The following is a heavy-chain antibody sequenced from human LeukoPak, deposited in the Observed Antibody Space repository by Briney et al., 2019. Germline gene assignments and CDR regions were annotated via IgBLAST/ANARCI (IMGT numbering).Heavy chain of an antibody. Sequence: SETLSLTCTVAGGSISSYCWSWIRQPPEKGLEWIGYIYYSGSTNYNPSLKSRVTLSVDTSKNQFSLRLSSVTAADTAVYYCARVVKRTKYDYWGQGTLVTVSS. J-gene: IGHJ4*02. CDR3: ARVVKRTKYDY. D-gene: IGHD2-15*01. V-gene: IGHV4-59*08. CDR2: IYYSGST. CDR1: GGSISSYC.